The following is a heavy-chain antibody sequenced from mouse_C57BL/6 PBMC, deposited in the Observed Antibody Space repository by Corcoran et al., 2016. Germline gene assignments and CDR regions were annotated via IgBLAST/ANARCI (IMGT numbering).Heavy chain of an antibody. CDR1: GYTFTTYG. Sequence: QIQLVQSGPELKKPGETVKISCKASGYTFTTYGMSWVKQAPGKGLKWMGWINTYSGVPTYADDFKGRFAFSLETSASTAYLQINNLKNEDTATYFRARSGSSLAYWGQGTLVTVSA. CDR2: INTYSGVP. V-gene: IGHV9-3*01. CDR3: ARSGSSLAY. D-gene: IGHD1-1*01. J-gene: IGHJ3*01.